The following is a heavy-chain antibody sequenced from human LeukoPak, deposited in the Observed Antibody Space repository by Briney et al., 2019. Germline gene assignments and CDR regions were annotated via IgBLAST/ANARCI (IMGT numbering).Heavy chain of an antibody. Sequence: GGSLRLSCAASGFIFSDFDMHWVRQAPGKGLQWVALMSHNGVNDSYEDSVKGRFTISRDNSKNTLYLQMNSLRTEDTAVYYCAQEGNAVPQLPRGYFKLLGRCFLVTVSS. CDR2: MSHNGVND. CDR1: GFIFSDFD. D-gene: IGHD4-23*01. V-gene: IGHV3-30*18. J-gene: IGHJ2*01. CDR3: AQEGNAVPQLPRGYFKL.